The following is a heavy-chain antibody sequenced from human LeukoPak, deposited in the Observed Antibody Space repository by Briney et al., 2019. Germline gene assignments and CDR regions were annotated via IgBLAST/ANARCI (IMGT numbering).Heavy chain of an antibody. Sequence: SETLSLTCTVSGGSISSSSYYWGWIRQPPGKGLEWIGSIYYSGSTYYNPSLKSRVTISVDTSKNQFSLKLSSVTAADTAVYYCARDSYSSPPQYWGQGTLVTVSS. CDR1: GGSISSSSYY. V-gene: IGHV4-39*07. D-gene: IGHD5-18*01. CDR3: ARDSYSSPPQY. CDR2: IYYSGST. J-gene: IGHJ4*02.